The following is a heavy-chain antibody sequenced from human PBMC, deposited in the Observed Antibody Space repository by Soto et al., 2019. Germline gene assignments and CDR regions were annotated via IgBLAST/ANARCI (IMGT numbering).Heavy chain of an antibody. J-gene: IGHJ6*02. CDR1: GFTFSSYG. CDR3: AKDPYGSGDYYYYYGMDV. Sequence: QVQLVESGGGVVQPGRSLRLSCAASGFTFSSYGMHCVRQAPGKGLEWVAVISYDGSNKYYADSVKGRFTISRDNSKNTLYLQMNSLRAEDTAVYYCAKDPYGSGDYYYYYGMDVWGQGTTVTVSS. V-gene: IGHV3-30*18. CDR2: ISYDGSNK. D-gene: IGHD3-10*01.